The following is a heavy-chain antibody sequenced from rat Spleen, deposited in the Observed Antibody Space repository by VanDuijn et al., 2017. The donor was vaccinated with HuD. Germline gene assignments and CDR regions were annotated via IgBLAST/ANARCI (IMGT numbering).Heavy chain of an antibody. V-gene: IGHV2-47*01. D-gene: IGHD1-9*01. CDR1: GLSLTSNS. J-gene: IGHJ4*01. CDR2: IWSNGGT. CDR3: ARMAAYYGYTYGYVMDA. Sequence: QVQLKESGPGLVQPSQTLSLTCTVSGLSLTSNSVSWIRQPPGKGLEWMGVIWSNGGTDYNSAIKSRLSISRDTSKSQVFLKMNSLQTEDTAMYFCARMAAYYGYTYGYVMDAWGQGASVTVSS.